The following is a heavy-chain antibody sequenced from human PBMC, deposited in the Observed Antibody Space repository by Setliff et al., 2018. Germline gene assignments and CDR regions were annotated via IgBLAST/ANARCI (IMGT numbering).Heavy chain of an antibody. D-gene: IGHD5-12*01. Sequence: SETLSLTCTVSGGSISSGGYYWSWIRQHPGKGLEWIGYIYYSGSTYYNPSLRSRVTISVDTSKNQFSLKLSSVTAADTAVYYCARARYSGYVDYWGQGTLVTVSS. J-gene: IGHJ4*02. CDR3: ARARYSGYVDY. V-gene: IGHV4-31*03. CDR2: IYYSGST. CDR1: GGSISSGGYY.